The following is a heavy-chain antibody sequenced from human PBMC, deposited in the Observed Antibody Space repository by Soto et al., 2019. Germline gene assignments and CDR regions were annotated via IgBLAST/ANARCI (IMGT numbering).Heavy chain of an antibody. CDR3: ARSIVVVTALDY. J-gene: IGHJ4*02. V-gene: IGHV1-3*01. CDR1: GYTFTSYA. CDR2: INAGNGNT. D-gene: IGHD2-21*02. Sequence: GASVKVSCTASGYTFTSYAMHWVRPAPGQRLEWMGWINAGNGNTKYSQKFQGRVTITRDTSASTAYMELSSLRSEDTAVYYCARSIVVVTALDYWGQGTLVTVSS.